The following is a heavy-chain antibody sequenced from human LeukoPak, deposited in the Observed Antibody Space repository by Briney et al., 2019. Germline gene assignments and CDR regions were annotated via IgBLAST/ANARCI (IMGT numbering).Heavy chain of an antibody. CDR2: ISTTSTYT. Sequence: PGGSLRLSCAASGFTFSDYYMTWIRQAPGKGLEWVSFISTTSTYTKYADSMKGRFTISRDNAKNSLYLQMNSLRAEDTAVYYCASRYGDYSFFDYWGQGTLVTVSS. V-gene: IGHV3-11*06. J-gene: IGHJ4*02. D-gene: IGHD4-17*01. CDR1: GFTFSDYY. CDR3: ASRYGDYSFFDY.